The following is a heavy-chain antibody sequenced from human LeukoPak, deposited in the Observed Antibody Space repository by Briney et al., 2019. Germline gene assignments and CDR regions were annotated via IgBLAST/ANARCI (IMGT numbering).Heavy chain of an antibody. CDR1: GDSVSSGTYY. Sequence: PSETLSLTCTVSGDSVSSGTYYWAWIRQPPGKGLEWIGSIYYSGSTYYNPSLKSRVTISVDTSKNQFSLKLSSVTAADTAVYYCARFNYYDSSGIDYWGQGTLVTVSS. J-gene: IGHJ4*02. V-gene: IGHV4-39*01. D-gene: IGHD3-22*01. CDR3: ARFNYYDSSGIDY. CDR2: IYYSGST.